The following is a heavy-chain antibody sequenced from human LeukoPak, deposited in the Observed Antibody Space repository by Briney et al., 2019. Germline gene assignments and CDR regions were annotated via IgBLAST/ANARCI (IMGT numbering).Heavy chain of an antibody. V-gene: IGHV4-38-2*02. CDR1: GYSISSGYY. CDR3: ARDAYDSSGYSFDY. Sequence: SETLSLTCNVSGYSISSGYYWGWIRQPPAKGLEWIGSIYHSGRTHYNPSLKSRVTISGDTSKNQFSLKLSSVTAADTAVYYCARDAYDSSGYSFDYWGQGTLVTVSS. D-gene: IGHD3-22*01. CDR2: IYHSGRT. J-gene: IGHJ4*02.